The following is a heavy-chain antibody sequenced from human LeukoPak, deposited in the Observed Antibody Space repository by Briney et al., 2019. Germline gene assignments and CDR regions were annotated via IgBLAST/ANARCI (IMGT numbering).Heavy chain of an antibody. Sequence: PSETLSLTCTVYGGSFSHNYWHWIRQPPGKGLEWIGEIHPSGTTTYNPSLESRVSISVDTPNNQFSLRVTSVTAADTAIYYCARGVDSAKVGYWGRGTLVTVSS. V-gene: IGHV4-34*01. CDR1: GGSFSHNY. J-gene: IGHJ4*02. D-gene: IGHD3-3*01. CDR2: IHPSGTT. CDR3: ARGVDSAKVGY.